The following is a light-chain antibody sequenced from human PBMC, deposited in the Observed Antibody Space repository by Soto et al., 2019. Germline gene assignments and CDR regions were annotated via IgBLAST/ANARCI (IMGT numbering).Light chain of an antibody. V-gene: IGKV1-39*01. J-gene: IGKJ2*01. CDR3: QQTFRTPHT. CDR2: SAS. CDR1: QTISSY. Sequence: DIKMTQSPASLSASVGDRVSLTCRASQTISSYLNWYQQKAGAAPKLLIYSASTLQSGVPSRFSGSGFGTDYTLTISSLQPADFAVYYCQQTFRTPHTFGQGTKLDIK.